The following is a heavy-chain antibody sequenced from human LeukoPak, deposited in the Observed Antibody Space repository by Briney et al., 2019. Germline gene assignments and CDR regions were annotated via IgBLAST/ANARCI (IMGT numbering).Heavy chain of an antibody. J-gene: IGHJ3*02. CDR3: ARDMGFDFWSGYYPFNAFDI. V-gene: IGHV4-4*07. CDR2: IYTSGST. Sequence: PSETLSLTCTVSGGSISSYYWSWIRQPPGKGLEWIGRIYTSGSTNYNPSLKSRVTMSVDTSKNQFSLKLSSVTAADTAVYYCARDMGFDFWSGYYPFNAFDIWGQGTMVTVSS. CDR1: GGSISSYY. D-gene: IGHD3-3*01.